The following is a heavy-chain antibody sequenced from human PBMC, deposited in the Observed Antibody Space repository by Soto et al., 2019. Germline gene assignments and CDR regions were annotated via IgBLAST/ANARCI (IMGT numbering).Heavy chain of an antibody. CDR2: INAGNGNT. CDR1: GYTFTSYA. CDR3: AREGPIVVVTAAISWFDP. V-gene: IGHV1-3*01. Sequence: QVQLVQSGAEVKKPGASVKVSCKASGYTFTSYAMHWVRQAPGQRLEWMGWINAGNGNTKYSQKFQGRVTITRDTSASTANMELSSLRSEDTAVYYCAREGPIVVVTAAISWFDPWGQGTLVTVSS. D-gene: IGHD2-2*01. J-gene: IGHJ5*02.